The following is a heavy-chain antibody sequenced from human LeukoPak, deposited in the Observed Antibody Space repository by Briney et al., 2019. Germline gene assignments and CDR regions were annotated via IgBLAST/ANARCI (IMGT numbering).Heavy chain of an antibody. J-gene: IGHJ5*02. V-gene: IGHV3-74*01. CDR3: AKDLRGYSYGLRNNWFDP. Sequence: GGSLRLSCAASGFTFSRYWMHWVRQAPGKGLVWVSLINSDGSSTSYADSVKGRITISRDNSKNTLYLQMNSLRAEDTAVYYCAKDLRGYSYGLRNNWFDPWGQGTLVTVSS. CDR1: GFTFSRYW. CDR2: INSDGSST. D-gene: IGHD5-18*01.